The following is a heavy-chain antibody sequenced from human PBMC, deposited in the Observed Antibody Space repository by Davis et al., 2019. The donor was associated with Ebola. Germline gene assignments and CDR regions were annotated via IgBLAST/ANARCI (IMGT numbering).Heavy chain of an antibody. D-gene: IGHD4-11*01. Sequence: GESLMISCAASGFTFSSYWMHWVRQAPGKGLVWVSRINSDGSSTSYADSVKGRFTISRDNAKNTLYLQMNSLRAEDTAVYYCARDGAPHMTTPSYYGMDVWGQGTTVTVSS. CDR1: GFTFSSYW. CDR2: INSDGSST. J-gene: IGHJ6*02. CDR3: ARDGAPHMTTPSYYGMDV. V-gene: IGHV3-74*01.